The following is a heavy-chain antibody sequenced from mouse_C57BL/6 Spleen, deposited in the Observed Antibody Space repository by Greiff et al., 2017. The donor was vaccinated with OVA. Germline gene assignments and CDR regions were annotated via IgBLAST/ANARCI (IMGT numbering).Heavy chain of an antibody. CDR2: ISDGGSYT. J-gene: IGHJ4*01. D-gene: IGHD1-1*01. CDR3: ARESVVATGGAIDY. CDR1: GFTFSSYA. V-gene: IGHV5-4*01. Sequence: DVKLVESGGGLVKPGGSLKLSCAASGFTFSSYAMSWVRQTPEKRLEWVATISDGGSYTYYPDNVKGRFTISRDNAKNNLYLQMSHLKSEDTAMYYCARESVVATGGAIDYWGEGTSVTVSS.